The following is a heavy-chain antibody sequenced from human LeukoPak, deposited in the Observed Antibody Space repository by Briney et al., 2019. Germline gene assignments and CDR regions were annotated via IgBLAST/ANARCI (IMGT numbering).Heavy chain of an antibody. CDR1: GYTLTELS. CDR2: FDPEDGET. V-gene: IGHV1-24*01. J-gene: IGHJ4*02. CDR3: TTMAMAAGPEKYYFDY. D-gene: IGHD1-14*01. Sequence: ASVKVSCKVSGYTLTELSMHWVRQAPGKGLEWMGGFDPEDGETIYAQKFQGRVTMTEDTSTDTAYMELSSLRSEDTAVYYCTTMAMAAGPEKYYFDYWGQGTLVTVSS.